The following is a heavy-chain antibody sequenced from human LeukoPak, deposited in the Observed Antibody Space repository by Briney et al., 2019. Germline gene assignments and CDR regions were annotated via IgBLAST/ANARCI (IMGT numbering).Heavy chain of an antibody. Sequence: ASVKVSCKASGYTFTSYAMHWVRQAPGQRLEWMGWINAGNGNTKYSQEFQGRVTITRDTSASTAYMELSSLRSEDMAVYYCARGRNNYYYYYHMDVWGKGTTVTVSS. D-gene: IGHD1-14*01. CDR1: GYTFTSYA. J-gene: IGHJ6*03. CDR3: ARGRNNYYYYYHMDV. CDR2: INAGNGNT. V-gene: IGHV1-3*03.